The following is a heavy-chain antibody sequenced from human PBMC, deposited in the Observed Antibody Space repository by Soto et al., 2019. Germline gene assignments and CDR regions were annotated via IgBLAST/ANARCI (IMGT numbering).Heavy chain of an antibody. CDR2: ISGSGGST. CDR1: GFTFSSYA. Sequence: EVQLLESGGGLVQPGGSLRLSCAASGFTFSSYAMSWVRQAPGKGLEWVSAISGSGGSTYYADSVKGRFTISRDNSKNTLYLQMNSLRVEDTAVYYCAKDEVKRGDYSLREFDYWGQGTLVTVSS. V-gene: IGHV3-23*01. CDR3: AKDEVKRGDYSLREFDY. D-gene: IGHD4-17*01. J-gene: IGHJ4*02.